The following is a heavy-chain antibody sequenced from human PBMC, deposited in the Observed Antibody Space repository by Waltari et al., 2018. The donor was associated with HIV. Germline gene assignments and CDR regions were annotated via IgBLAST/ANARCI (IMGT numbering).Heavy chain of an antibody. D-gene: IGHD3-16*01. CDR1: GYTFPSYG. J-gene: IGHJ6*02. V-gene: IGHV1-18*01. CDR3: ARDWGEDLRGYYYYYGMDV. Sequence: QVQLVQSGAEVKKPGASVKVSCKASGYTFPSYGISWVRQAPGPGLEWMGWISAYNGNTNYAQKLQGRVTMTTDTSTSTAYMELRSLRSDDTAVYYCARDWGEDLRGYYYYYGMDVWGQGTTVTVSS. CDR2: ISAYNGNT.